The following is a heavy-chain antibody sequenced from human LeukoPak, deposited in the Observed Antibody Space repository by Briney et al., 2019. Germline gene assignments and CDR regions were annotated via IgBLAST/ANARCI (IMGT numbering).Heavy chain of an antibody. D-gene: IGHD3-10*01. CDR3: ARRWITMVRGVDFDY. CDR2: INHSGST. V-gene: IGHV4-34*01. Sequence: PSETLSLTCAVYGGSFSSYYWSWIRQPPGKGLEWIGEINHSGSTNYNPSLKSRVTISVDTSKNQFSLKLSSVTAADTAVYYCARRWITMVRGVDFDYWGQGTLVTVSS. J-gene: IGHJ4*02. CDR1: GGSFSSYY.